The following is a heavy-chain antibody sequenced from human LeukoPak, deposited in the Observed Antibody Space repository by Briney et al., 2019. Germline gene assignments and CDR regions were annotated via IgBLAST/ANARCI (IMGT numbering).Heavy chain of an antibody. CDR1: GYTFTGYY. Sequence: ASVKVSCKASGYTFTGYYTHWVRQAPGQGLEWMGWINPNSGGTNYAQKFQGRVTMTRDTSISTAYMELSRLRSDDTAVYYCARDPPPNRFGEEQDDYWGQGTLVTVAS. J-gene: IGHJ4*02. V-gene: IGHV1-2*02. D-gene: IGHD3-10*01. CDR2: INPNSGGT. CDR3: ARDPPPNRFGEEQDDY.